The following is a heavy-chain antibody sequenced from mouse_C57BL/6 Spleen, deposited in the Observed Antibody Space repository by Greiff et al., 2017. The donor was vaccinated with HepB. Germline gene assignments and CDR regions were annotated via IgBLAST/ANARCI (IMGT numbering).Heavy chain of an antibody. V-gene: IGHV10-3*01. CDR2: ISSKSSNYSY. Sequence: EVHLEESGAGLVQPKGSLKLSCAASGFTFNTYSMHWVRQAPGKGLEWVARISSKSSNYSYYYAVSVKAEFTISKTDSQSKLYLQMNTLKTEATAKYYSVGEGRAGVMDYWGQGTSVTVSS. CDR1: GFTFNTYS. D-gene: IGHD3-1*01. CDR3: VGEGRAGVMDY. J-gene: IGHJ4*01.